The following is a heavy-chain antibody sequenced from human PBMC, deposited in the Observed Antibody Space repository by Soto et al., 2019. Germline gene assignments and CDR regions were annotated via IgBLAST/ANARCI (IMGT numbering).Heavy chain of an antibody. CDR2: IYYSGST. J-gene: IGHJ5*02. CDR1: GGSISSSSYY. D-gene: IGHD3-10*01. V-gene: IGHV4-39*01. CDR3: ARHGGFSSSYDWFDP. Sequence: PSETLSLTCTVSGGSISSSSYYWGWIRQPPRKGLEWIWIIYYSGSTYYNPSLKSRVTISVDTSKNQFSLKLSSVTAADTAVYYCARHGGFSSSYDWFDPWGQGTLVTVSS.